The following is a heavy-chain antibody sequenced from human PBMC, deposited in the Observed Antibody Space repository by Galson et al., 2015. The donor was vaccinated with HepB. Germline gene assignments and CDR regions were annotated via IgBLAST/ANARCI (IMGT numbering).Heavy chain of an antibody. CDR3: ARVPYNSGRWYFDS. V-gene: IGHV3-74*01. Sequence: SLRLSCAASGFTFSSYWMHWVRQAPGKGLVWVSRINNDGSSTTYADSVKGRFTISRDNAQNTLYLQMNSLRAEDTAVYYCARVPYNSGRWYFDSWGQGTLVTVSS. D-gene: IGHD6-19*01. CDR1: GFTFSSYW. CDR2: INNDGSST. J-gene: IGHJ4*02.